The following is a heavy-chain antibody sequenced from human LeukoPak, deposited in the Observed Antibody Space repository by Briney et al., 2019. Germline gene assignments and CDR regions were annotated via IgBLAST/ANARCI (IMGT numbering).Heavy chain of an antibody. V-gene: IGHV3-23*01. Sequence: GGSLRLSCAASGFTFSSYAMSWVRQAPGKGLEWVSAISGSGGSTYYADPVKGRFTISRDNSKNTLYLQMNSLRAEDTAAYYCAKPITISGIDIWGQGTMVTVSS. CDR2: ISGSGGST. J-gene: IGHJ3*02. CDR1: GFTFSSYA. CDR3: AKPITISGIDI. D-gene: IGHD3-3*01.